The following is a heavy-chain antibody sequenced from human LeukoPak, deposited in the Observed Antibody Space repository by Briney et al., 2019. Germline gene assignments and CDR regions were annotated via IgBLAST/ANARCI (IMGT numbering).Heavy chain of an antibody. CDR1: GGSISSGSYF. V-gene: IGHV4-39*01. J-gene: IGHJ4*02. CDR3: ARSRGYSSSSAIPDY. CDR2: IYYSGST. Sequence: SETLSLTCTVSGGSISSGSYFWGWIRQPPGKGLEWIGSIYYSGSTYYNPSLKSRVTISVDTSKNQFSLKLSSVTAADTAVYYCARSRGYSSSSAIPDYWGQGTLVTVSS. D-gene: IGHD6-6*01.